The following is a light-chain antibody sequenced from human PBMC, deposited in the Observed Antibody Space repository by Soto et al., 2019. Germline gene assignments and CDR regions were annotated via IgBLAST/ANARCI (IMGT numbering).Light chain of an antibody. CDR1: SSNIGSNT. V-gene: IGLV1-44*01. CDR2: ANN. J-gene: IGLJ1*01. Sequence: SVLTQPPSASGTPGQRGTISCSGSSSNIGSNTVNWCQQLPGTAPKLLIHANNQRPSGVPDRFSGSKSGTSASLAISWLQSEEADYYCAAWDDSLNGYVFGTGTKVTVL. CDR3: AAWDDSLNGYV.